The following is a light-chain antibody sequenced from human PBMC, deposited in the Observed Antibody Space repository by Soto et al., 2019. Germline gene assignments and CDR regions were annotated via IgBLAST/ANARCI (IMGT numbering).Light chain of an antibody. CDR3: CSYAGSYTHV. CDR1: SSDVGGYNY. J-gene: IGLJ1*01. V-gene: IGLV2-14*01. CDR2: EVS. Sequence: QSALTQPASVSGSPGQSITISCTGTSSDVGGYNYVSWYQQHPGKAPKLMIYEVSNRPSGVPHHFSGSKSGNTASLTISGLQAEDEADYFCCSYAGSYTHVFGTGTKLTVL.